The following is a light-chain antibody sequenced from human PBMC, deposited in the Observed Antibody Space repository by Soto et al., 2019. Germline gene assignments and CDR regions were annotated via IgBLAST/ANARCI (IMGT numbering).Light chain of an antibody. CDR1: QSISTY. CDR2: DSS. Sequence: DLPLTQSPSSLSASVGDRITITCRASQSISTYLNWYQQKPGEAPTLLVYDSSTLQSGVPSRFSGSGFGAEFTLPVSRLQPEDFGTYDGQHSYSNPTWTFGQGTKVEIK. V-gene: IGKV1-39*01. J-gene: IGKJ1*01. CDR3: QHSYSNPTWT.